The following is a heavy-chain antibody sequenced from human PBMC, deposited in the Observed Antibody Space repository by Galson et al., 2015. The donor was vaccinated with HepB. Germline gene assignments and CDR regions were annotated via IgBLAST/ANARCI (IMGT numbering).Heavy chain of an antibody. CDR1: GFTFSTYS. CDR2: LSGDSTYI. D-gene: IGHD3-16*01. CDR3: TRGRVFQKEDDY. V-gene: IGHV3-21*01. Sequence: SLRLSCAASGFTFSTYSMNWVRQAPGKGLEWVSSLSGDSTYIYHADSVKGRFTISRDNAKKSLYLQMSRLRADDTAVYYCTRGRVFQKEDDYWGQGTLVTVSS. J-gene: IGHJ4*02.